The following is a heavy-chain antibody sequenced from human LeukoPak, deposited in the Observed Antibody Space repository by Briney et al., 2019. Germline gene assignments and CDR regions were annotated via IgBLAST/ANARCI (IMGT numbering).Heavy chain of an antibody. Sequence: SVKVSCKASGGTFSSYAISWVRQAPGQGLEWMGGIIPIFGTANYAQKFQGRVTITADESTSTAYMELSSLRSEDTAVCYCARGGPVQYCSSTSCYVPLDYWGQGTLVTVSS. CDR1: GGTFSSYA. CDR3: ARGGPVQYCSSTSCYVPLDY. D-gene: IGHD2-2*01. V-gene: IGHV1-69*13. J-gene: IGHJ4*02. CDR2: IIPIFGTA.